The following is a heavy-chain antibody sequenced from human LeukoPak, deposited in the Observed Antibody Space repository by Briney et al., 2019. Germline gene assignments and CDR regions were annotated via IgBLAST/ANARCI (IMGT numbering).Heavy chain of an antibody. D-gene: IGHD3-3*01. CDR1: GYTFTSYD. J-gene: IGHJ4*02. Sequence: EASVKVSCKAYGYTFTSYDINWVRQATGQGLEWMGWMNPNSGNTGYAQKFQGRDTMTRNTSISTAYVELSSLRSEDTAVYYCARGPNYDFWSGYYTLYYWGQGTLVTVSS. CDR3: ARGPNYDFWSGYYTLYY. V-gene: IGHV1-8*01. CDR2: MNPNSGNT.